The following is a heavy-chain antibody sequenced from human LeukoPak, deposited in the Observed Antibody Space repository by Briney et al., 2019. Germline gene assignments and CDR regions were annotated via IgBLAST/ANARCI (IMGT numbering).Heavy chain of an antibody. J-gene: IGHJ4*02. D-gene: IGHD3-22*01. CDR3: ARDLKYHDNTGYYPN. CDR2: INPNNGGT. V-gene: IGHV1-2*02. Sequence: ASVKVSCKASGYTFTGYYIHWVRQAPGQGLEWMGWINPNNGGTNYAQNFQGRVTMSRDTSISTAYMELSRLRSDDTAVYYCARDLKYHDNTGYYPNWGQGTLVTVSS. CDR1: GYTFTGYY.